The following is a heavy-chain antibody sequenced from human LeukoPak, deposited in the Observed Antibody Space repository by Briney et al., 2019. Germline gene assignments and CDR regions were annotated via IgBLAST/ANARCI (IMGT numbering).Heavy chain of an antibody. Sequence: KPSETLSLTCAVSDDYISSSSYYWGWIRQSPGTGLEWIGDIYHSGRTYYNPSLKSRVAISIDTSKNQFSLRLRSMTAADTAVFYCARRRYYDSTGYFEWGRGTLVTVSS. J-gene: IGHJ1*01. CDR3: ARRRYYDSTGYFE. V-gene: IGHV4-39*01. CDR2: IYHSGRT. D-gene: IGHD3-22*01. CDR1: DDYISSSSYY.